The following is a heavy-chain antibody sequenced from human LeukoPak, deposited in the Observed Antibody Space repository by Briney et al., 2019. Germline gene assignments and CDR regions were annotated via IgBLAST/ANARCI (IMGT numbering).Heavy chain of an antibody. Sequence: GGSLRLSCGASGFTFNNYGMHWVRQAPGKGPEWMAFIPYDESNKYYADSVKGRFTISRDNSKNTLYLQMNSLRVEDAAVYYCAKAYCASTACYGGGKIDFWGQGTLVTVSS. D-gene: IGHD2-2*01. J-gene: IGHJ4*02. CDR3: AKAYCASTACYGGGKIDF. CDR2: IPYDESNK. CDR1: GFTFNNYG. V-gene: IGHV3-30*02.